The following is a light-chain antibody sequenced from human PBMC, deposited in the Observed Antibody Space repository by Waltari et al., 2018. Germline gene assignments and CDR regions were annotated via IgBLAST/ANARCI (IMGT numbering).Light chain of an antibody. CDR3: QQYNNWLGT. CDR1: QRVSSN. J-gene: IGKJ1*01. Sequence: EIVMTQSPATLSVSPGERATLSCRASQRVSSNLAWYQQKPGQAPRLLIYGASTRATGTPARFSGSGSGTEFTLTISSLQSEDFAVYYCQQYNNWLGTFGQGTKVEIK. CDR2: GAS. V-gene: IGKV3D-15*01.